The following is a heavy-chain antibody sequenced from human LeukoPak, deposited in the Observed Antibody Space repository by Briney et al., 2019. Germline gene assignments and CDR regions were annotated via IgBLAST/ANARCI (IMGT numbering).Heavy chain of an antibody. V-gene: IGHV3-53*01. J-gene: IGHJ3*02. CDR1: GFTVSSNY. D-gene: IGHD1-1*01. Sequence: GGSLRLSCAASGFTVSSNYMSWVRQAPGKGLEWVSVIYSGGSTYYADSVEGRFTISRDNSKNTLYLQMNSLRAEDTAVYYCARGTTGTTPDDAFDIWGQGTMVTVSS. CDR3: ARGTTGTTPDDAFDI. CDR2: IYSGGST.